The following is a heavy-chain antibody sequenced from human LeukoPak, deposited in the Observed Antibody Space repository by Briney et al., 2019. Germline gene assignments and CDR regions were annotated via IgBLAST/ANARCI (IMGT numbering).Heavy chain of an antibody. CDR2: IIPIFGTA. CDR1: GYTFTGYY. D-gene: IGHD5-24*01. J-gene: IGHJ6*02. CDR3: ATRGDGYNHYYYYGMDV. Sequence: EASVKVSCKASGYTFTGYYMHWVRQAPGQGLEWMGGIIPIFGTANYAQKFQGRVTITADESTSTAYMELSSLRSEDTAVYYCATRGDGYNHYYYYGMDVWGQGTTVTVSS. V-gene: IGHV1-69*13.